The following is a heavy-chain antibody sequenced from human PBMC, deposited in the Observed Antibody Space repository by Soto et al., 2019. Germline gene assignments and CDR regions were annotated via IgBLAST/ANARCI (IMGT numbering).Heavy chain of an antibody. CDR3: AATDHKDYGGKANAFDI. J-gene: IGHJ3*02. V-gene: IGHV5-51*01. D-gene: IGHD4-17*01. Sequence: GESLKISCKGSGYSFTSYWIGWVRQMPGKGLEWMGIIYPGDSDTRYSPSFQGQVTISADKSISTAYLQWSSLKASDTAIYYCAATDHKDYGGKANAFDIWGQGTMVTVSS. CDR1: GYSFTSYW. CDR2: IYPGDSDT.